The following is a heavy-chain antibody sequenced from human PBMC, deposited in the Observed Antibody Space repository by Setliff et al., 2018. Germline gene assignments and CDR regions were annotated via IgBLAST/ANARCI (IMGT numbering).Heavy chain of an antibody. V-gene: IGHV4-39*07. CDR2: IFYGGST. D-gene: IGHD3-3*01. J-gene: IGHJ4*02. Sequence: SETLSLTCTVSGASISSSSYYWAWIRQPPGRGLELIGSIFYGGSTYYNPSLKSRVTISIDASKNQFSLKLDSVTAADTAVYYCARRSTYYNFWSGYWDYWGQGTLVTVSS. CDR1: GASISSSSYY. CDR3: ARRSTYYNFWSGYWDY.